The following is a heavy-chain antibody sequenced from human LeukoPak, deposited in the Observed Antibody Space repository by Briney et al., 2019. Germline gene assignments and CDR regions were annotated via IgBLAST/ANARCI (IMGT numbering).Heavy chain of an antibody. Sequence: ASVKVSCTASGYTFTGYYMHWVRQAPGQGLEWMGWINPNSGGTNYAQKFQGRVTMTRDTSISTAYMELSRLRSDDTAVYYCARDSPVSGDAFDIGGQGTMVTVSA. CDR3: ARDSPVSGDAFDI. J-gene: IGHJ3*02. CDR2: INPNSGGT. CDR1: GYTFTGYY. V-gene: IGHV1-2*02. D-gene: IGHD3-16*01.